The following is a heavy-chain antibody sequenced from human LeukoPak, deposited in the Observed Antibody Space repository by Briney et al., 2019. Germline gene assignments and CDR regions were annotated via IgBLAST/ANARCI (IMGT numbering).Heavy chain of an antibody. CDR1: GGSFSGYY. Sequence: SETLSLTCAVYGGSFSGYYWSWIRQPLGKGLEWIGDVNHSGSTNYNPSLKSRVTISVDTSKNQFSLKLSAVTAADTAVYYCARGALAVAVDYWGQGTLVTVSS. CDR3: ARGALAVAVDY. CDR2: VNHSGST. V-gene: IGHV4-34*01. D-gene: IGHD6-19*01. J-gene: IGHJ4*02.